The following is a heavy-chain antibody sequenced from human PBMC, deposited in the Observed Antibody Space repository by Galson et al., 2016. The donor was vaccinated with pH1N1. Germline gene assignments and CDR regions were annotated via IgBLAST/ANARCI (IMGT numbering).Heavy chain of an antibody. J-gene: IGHJ3*02. Sequence: SLRLSCAAYGFTFSSCGIYWVRQAPGKGLEWVGNILYNGNDKYYADSVKGRFTISRESSMTTVHLQMVSVTVEDTAVYFCARDESGYGDAFPDVFDIWGQGTMVTVSS. CDR3: ARDESGYGDAFPDVFDI. D-gene: IGHD4-17*01. CDR2: ILYNGNDK. CDR1: GFTFSSCG. V-gene: IGHV3-30*12.